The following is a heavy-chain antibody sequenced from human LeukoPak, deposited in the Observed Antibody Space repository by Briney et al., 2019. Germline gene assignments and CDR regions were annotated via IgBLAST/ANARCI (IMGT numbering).Heavy chain of an antibody. CDR2: IRYDGGNE. V-gene: IGHV3-30*02. Sequence: GGSLRLSCATSGFRFSIYAMDWVRQAPGKGLEWVAFIRYDGGNEQYADAVKGRFTISRDNSRKMLFLQMNSLRGEDTAVYYCARSNPNRNALDLWGQGSMVTISS. J-gene: IGHJ3*01. CDR1: GFRFSIYA. D-gene: IGHD1-14*01. CDR3: ARSNPNRNALDL.